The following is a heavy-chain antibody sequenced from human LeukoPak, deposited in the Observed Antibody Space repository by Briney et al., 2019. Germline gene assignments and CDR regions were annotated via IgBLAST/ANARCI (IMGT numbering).Heavy chain of an antibody. J-gene: IGHJ4*02. V-gene: IGHV3-7*01. CDR3: ARDRGSSGRLGRFDN. D-gene: IGHD6-19*01. Sequence: QAGGSLRLSCAASGFTLSTYWMTWVRQAPGKGLEWVASIKQDGSEKYYVDSVKGRFTISRDNAKKLLYLQMNSLRVEDTAVYYCARDRGSSGRLGRFDNWGQGTLVTVSP. CDR1: GFTLSTYW. CDR2: IKQDGSEK.